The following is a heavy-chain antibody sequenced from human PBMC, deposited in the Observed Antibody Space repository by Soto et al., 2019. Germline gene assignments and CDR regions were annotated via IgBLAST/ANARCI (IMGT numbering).Heavy chain of an antibody. Sequence: ASVKVSCKASGYTFTSYDINWVRQATGQGLEWMGWMNPNSGNTGYAQKFQGRVTMARNTSISTAYMELSSLRSEDTAVYYCARDLRITMVGELRYYYYYMDVWGKGTTVTVSS. CDR1: GYTFTSYD. D-gene: IGHD3-10*02. V-gene: IGHV1-8*01. J-gene: IGHJ6*03. CDR3: ARDLRITMVGELRYYYYYMDV. CDR2: MNPNSGNT.